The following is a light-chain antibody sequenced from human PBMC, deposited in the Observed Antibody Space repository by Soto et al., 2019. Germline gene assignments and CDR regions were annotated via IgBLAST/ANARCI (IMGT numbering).Light chain of an antibody. J-gene: IGKJ4*01. CDR1: QSTSTY. Sequence: DIQMTQSPSYLSASVGDRVTITCRASQSTSTYLNWYRQKPGKAPKLQIYAASSLQSGVPSRFSGSGSGTDFTLTISSLQPEDSATYYCQHSYSTPPTFGGGTKVEIK. CDR2: AAS. V-gene: IGKV1-39*01. CDR3: QHSYSTPPT.